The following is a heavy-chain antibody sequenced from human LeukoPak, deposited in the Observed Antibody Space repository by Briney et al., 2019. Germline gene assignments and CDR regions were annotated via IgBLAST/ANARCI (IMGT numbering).Heavy chain of an antibody. CDR1: GYTVSSSG. J-gene: IGHJ4*02. D-gene: IGHD2-21*01. CDR2: SSTYNANT. CDR3: AKYCATPCEGVGGNY. V-gene: IGHV1-18*01. Sequence: ASVTVSCKASGYTVSSSGIYWVRQAPGQGLEWVGWSSTYNANTHDGPNHHARLTLTTDTSASTAYMELRSLTCDDTALYYCAKYCATPCEGVGGNYWGQGTLVTVSS.